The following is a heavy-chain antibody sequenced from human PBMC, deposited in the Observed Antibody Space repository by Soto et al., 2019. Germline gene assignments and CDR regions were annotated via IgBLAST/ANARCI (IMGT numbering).Heavy chain of an antibody. J-gene: IGHJ5*02. CDR1: GFVSNDYD. Sequence: QVQLAESGGGVVQPGRSLRLSCATSGFVSNDYDIHWVRQAPGKGLAWLASISYDGSNKYYADSVKGRFTISRDNSKNTVSLQINSLGAEDTAVYYCSRGIKGVLDAWGPGTLVTVSS. CDR2: ISYDGSNK. V-gene: IGHV3-30*03. D-gene: IGHD2-15*01. CDR3: SRGIKGVLDA.